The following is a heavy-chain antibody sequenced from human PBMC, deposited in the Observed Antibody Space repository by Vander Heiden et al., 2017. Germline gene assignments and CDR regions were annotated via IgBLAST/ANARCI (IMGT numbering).Heavy chain of an antibody. Sequence: QVQLQESGPGLVKPSQTLSLPCTVSGGSISSGGYYWRWIRQHPGEGLEWIGYIYYSGSTYYNPSLKSRVTISVDTSKNQFSLKLSSVTAADTAVYYCARDDSSPDYYYYGMDVWGQGTTVTVSS. J-gene: IGHJ6*02. CDR1: GGSISSGGYY. D-gene: IGHD3-22*01. CDR2: IYYSGST. V-gene: IGHV4-31*03. CDR3: ARDDSSPDYYYYGMDV.